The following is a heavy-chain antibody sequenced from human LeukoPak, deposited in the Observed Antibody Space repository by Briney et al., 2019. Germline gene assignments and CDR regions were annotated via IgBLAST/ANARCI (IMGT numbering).Heavy chain of an antibody. CDR3: ARNQQLGGHSYYYYGMDV. V-gene: IGHV3-23*01. D-gene: IGHD3-16*01. CDR1: GFTSIAYA. Sequence: GGSLRLSCVGSGFTSIAYALTWARQAPGRGLEWVSGISGGGVTTYYADSVKGRFTISRDNSKNTLYLQMNSLRANDTAIYYCARNQQLGGHSYYYYGMDVWGQGTTVTVSS. CDR2: ISGGGVTT. J-gene: IGHJ6*02.